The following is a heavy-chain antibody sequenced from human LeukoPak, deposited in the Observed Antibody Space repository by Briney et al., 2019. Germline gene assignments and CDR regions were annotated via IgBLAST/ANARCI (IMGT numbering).Heavy chain of an antibody. J-gene: IGHJ4*02. V-gene: IGHV3-21*01. CDR3: ARGLRIADNVFDC. Sequence: GGSLRLSCAASGFTFSAYSMNWVRQAPGKGLEWVSSISSSSSYIYYADSVKGRFTISRDNAKNSLYLQMNSLRAEDTAVYFCARGLRIADNVFDCWGQGTLVTVSS. CDR2: ISSSSSYI. CDR1: GFTFSAYS. D-gene: IGHD2-21*02.